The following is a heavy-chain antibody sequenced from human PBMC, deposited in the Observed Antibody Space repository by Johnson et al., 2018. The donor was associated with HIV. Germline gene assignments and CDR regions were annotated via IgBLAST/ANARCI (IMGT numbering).Heavy chain of an antibody. CDR1: GFTFSDYY. V-gene: IGHV3-11*04. D-gene: IGHD5-24*01. CDR3: AKGGVGRDGNRVAFDI. Sequence: QVQLVESGGGVVQPGGSLRLSCAASGFTFSDYYMSWIRQAPGKGLEWVSYISSSGSTIYYADSVKGRFAISRENVKNSLYLQLNSLRREDTAVYYCAKGGVGRDGNRVAFDIWGQGTMVTVSS. CDR2: ISSSGSTI. J-gene: IGHJ3*02.